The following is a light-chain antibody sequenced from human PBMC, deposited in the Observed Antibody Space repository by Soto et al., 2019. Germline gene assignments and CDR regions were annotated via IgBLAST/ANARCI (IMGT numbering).Light chain of an antibody. CDR1: QGISGRY. V-gene: IGKV3-20*01. Sequence: PGERASLSCRASQGISGRYLAWYQQKPGQGPRLLIYDASSRATGIPDRFSGSGSGTDFILTISRLEPEDFAVYYCQQYGSSPLTFGGGTKVEIK. J-gene: IGKJ4*01. CDR3: QQYGSSPLT. CDR2: DAS.